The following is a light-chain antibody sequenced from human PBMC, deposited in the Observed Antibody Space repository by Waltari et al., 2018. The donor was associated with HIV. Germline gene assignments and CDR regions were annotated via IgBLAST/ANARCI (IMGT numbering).Light chain of an antibody. CDR1: SSDVGSYTL. Sequence: QSALTQPASVSGSPGQSITISCTGPSSDVGSYTLVSWYQQYPGKAPKLMIYEVNKRPSGISNRFSGSKSGNTASLTISGLQAEDEADYYCCSYAGSRRVFGTGTKVTVL. J-gene: IGLJ1*01. V-gene: IGLV2-23*02. CDR3: CSYAGSRRV. CDR2: EVN.